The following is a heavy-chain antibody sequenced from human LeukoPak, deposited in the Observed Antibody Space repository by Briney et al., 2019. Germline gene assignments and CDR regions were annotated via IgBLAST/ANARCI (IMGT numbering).Heavy chain of an antibody. Sequence: PGGSLRLSCAASGFTFSSYAMSWVRQAPGKGLEWVSTISGSGGSTYYPDSVKGRFIISRDDSKNMLFLQMNSLRAEDTAIYYCAKVLAPDSSGFYCYYDYWGQGTLVSVSS. D-gene: IGHD3-22*01. CDR2: ISGSGGST. V-gene: IGHV3-23*01. J-gene: IGHJ4*03. CDR3: AKVLAPDSSGFYCYYDY. CDR1: GFTFSSYA.